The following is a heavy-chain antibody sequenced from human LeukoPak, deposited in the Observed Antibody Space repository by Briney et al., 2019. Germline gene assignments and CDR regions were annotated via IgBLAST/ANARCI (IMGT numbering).Heavy chain of an antibody. J-gene: IGHJ3*02. Sequence: ASVKVSCKASGYTFTSYYMHWVRQAPGQGLEWMGIINPSGGSTSYAQKFQGRVTMTRDTSTSTVYMELSSLRSEDTAVYYCARGSYYDFWSGYFPDAFDIWGQGTMVTVSS. V-gene: IGHV1-46*01. CDR1: GYTFTSYY. CDR3: ARGSYYDFWSGYFPDAFDI. CDR2: INPSGGST. D-gene: IGHD3-3*01.